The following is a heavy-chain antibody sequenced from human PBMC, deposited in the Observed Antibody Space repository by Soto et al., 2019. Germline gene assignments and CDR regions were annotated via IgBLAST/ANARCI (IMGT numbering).Heavy chain of an antibody. CDR3: ARDFERSAIGP. D-gene: IGHD3-9*01. CDR1: GGSFANYY. CDR2: INYSGST. V-gene: IGHV4-34*01. Sequence: SETLSLTCAVYGGSFANYYWNWIRQPPGKGLEWIGEINYSGSTDYNPSLESRVTISVDTSKNQFSLNLSSVTAADTAVYFCARDFERSAIGPWGQGTSVTVSS. J-gene: IGHJ5*02.